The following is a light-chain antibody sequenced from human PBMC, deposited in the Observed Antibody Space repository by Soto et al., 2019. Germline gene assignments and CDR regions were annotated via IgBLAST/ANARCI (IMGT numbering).Light chain of an antibody. CDR3: QTWGSGIVV. CDR2: LNSDGSH. CDR1: SGHSNYA. J-gene: IGLJ2*01. V-gene: IGLV4-69*01. Sequence: QLVLTQSHSASASLGASVKLTCTLSSGHSNYAIAWHQQQSEKGPRYLMKLNSDGSHSKGDGIPDRFSGSSSGAERYLTISSLQSEDEADYYCQTWGSGIVVFGGGTKLTVL.